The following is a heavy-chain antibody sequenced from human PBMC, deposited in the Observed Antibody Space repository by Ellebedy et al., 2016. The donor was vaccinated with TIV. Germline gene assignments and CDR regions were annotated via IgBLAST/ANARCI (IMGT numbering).Heavy chain of an antibody. Sequence: ASVKVSCKASGYTFTSYGISWVRQAPGQGLEWMGWISAYNGNTNYAQKLQGRVTMTTDTSTSTAYMELRSLRSDDTAVYYCAMRNTAMGSFFVDVWGQGTTVTVSS. V-gene: IGHV1-18*01. CDR3: AMRNTAMGSFFVDV. D-gene: IGHD5-18*01. CDR2: ISAYNGNT. J-gene: IGHJ6*02. CDR1: GYTFTSYG.